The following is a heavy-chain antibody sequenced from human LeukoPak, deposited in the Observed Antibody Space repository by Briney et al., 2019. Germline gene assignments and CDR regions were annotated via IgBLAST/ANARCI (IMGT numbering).Heavy chain of an antibody. J-gene: IGHJ4*02. CDR2: INHSGST. CDR3: ARGGITIFGVVISPLDY. V-gene: IGHV4-34*01. D-gene: IGHD3-3*01. CDR1: GGSFSGYY. Sequence: PSETLSLTCAVYGGSFSGYYWSWIRQPPGKGLEWIGEINHSGSTNYNPSLKSRVTISVDTSKNQFSLKLSSVTAADTAVYYCARGGITIFGVVISPLDYWGQGTLVTASS.